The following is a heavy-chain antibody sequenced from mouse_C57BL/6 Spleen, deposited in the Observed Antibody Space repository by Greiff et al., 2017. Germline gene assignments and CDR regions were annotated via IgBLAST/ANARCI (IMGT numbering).Heavy chain of an antibody. V-gene: IGHV1-50*01. D-gene: IGHD1-1*01. J-gene: IGHJ4*01. Sequence: QVQLQQSGAELVKPGASVKLSCKASGYTFTSYWMQWVKQRPGQGLEWIGEIDPSDSYTNYNQKFKGKATFTVDTSSSTAYMQLSRLTSEDSAVYYCATTVVATRAMDYWGQGTSVTVSS. CDR1: GYTFTSYW. CDR2: IDPSDSYT. CDR3: ATTVVATRAMDY.